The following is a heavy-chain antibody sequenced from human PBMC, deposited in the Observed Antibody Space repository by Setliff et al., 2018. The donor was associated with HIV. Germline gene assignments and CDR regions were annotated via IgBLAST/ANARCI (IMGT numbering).Heavy chain of an antibody. D-gene: IGHD1-1*01. CDR3: AKRTIGSNNWYACDV. Sequence: TSETLSLTCAVSGGSININSYYWGWIRQPPGKGLEWVANIEKDGSEKYYGDSVKGRFTISRDNSKNTLYLQMNSLRAEDTAVYYCAKRTIGSNNWYACDVWGQGTMVTVSS. CDR1: GGSININSYY. J-gene: IGHJ3*01. V-gene: IGHV3-7*03. CDR2: IEKDGSEK.